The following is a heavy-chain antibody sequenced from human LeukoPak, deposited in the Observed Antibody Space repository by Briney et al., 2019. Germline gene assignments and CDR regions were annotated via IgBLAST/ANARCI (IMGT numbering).Heavy chain of an antibody. D-gene: IGHD4-23*01. CDR1: GGSISSYY. J-gene: IGHJ5*02. CDR2: IYYSGST. Sequence: SETLSLTCTVSGGSISSYYWSWIRQPPGKGLEWIGYIYYSGSTNYNPSLKSRVTISVDTSKNQFSLKLSSVTAADTAVYYCARVTRLSGWFDPWGQGTLVTVSS. CDR3: ARVTRLSGWFDP. V-gene: IGHV4-59*12.